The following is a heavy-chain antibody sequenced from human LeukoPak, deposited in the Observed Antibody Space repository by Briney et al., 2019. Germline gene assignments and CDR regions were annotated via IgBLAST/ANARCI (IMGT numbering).Heavy chain of an antibody. CDR2: IKQDGSEK. CDR3: ARDSSGPDY. V-gene: IGHV3-7*01. D-gene: IGHD6-19*01. CDR1: GFTFSSFW. Sequence: GGSLRLPCAASGFTFSSFWMSWVRQAPGKGLEWVANIKQDGSEKNYVDSVKGRFTISRDNAKNSLFLQMNSLRAEDTAVYFCARDSSGPDYWGQGTLVTVSS. J-gene: IGHJ4*02.